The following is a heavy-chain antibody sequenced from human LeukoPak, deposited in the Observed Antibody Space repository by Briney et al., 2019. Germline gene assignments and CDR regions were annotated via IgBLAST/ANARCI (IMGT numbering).Heavy chain of an antibody. D-gene: IGHD3-9*01. CDR1: GFTFSSYA. CDR3: ARGPLTGDERLDY. J-gene: IGHJ4*02. V-gene: IGHV3-30-3*01. CDR2: ISYDGSNK. Sequence: GGSLRLSCAASGFTFSSYAMHWVRQAPGKGLEWVAVISYDGSNKYYADSVKGRFTISRDNSKNTLYLQMNSLRAEDTAVYYCARGPLTGDERLDYWGPGTLVTASS.